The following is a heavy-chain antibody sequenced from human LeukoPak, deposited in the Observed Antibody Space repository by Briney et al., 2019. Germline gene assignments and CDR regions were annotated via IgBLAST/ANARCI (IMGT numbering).Heavy chain of an antibody. D-gene: IGHD3-10*01. CDR1: GYTFTGYY. CDR2: INPTSGGT. J-gene: IGHJ4*02. CDR3: AKDLVTIVRGITPR. Sequence: ASVKVSCKASGYTFTGYYTHWVRQAPGQGLEWMGWINPTSGGTNYAQKFQGRVTMTRDTSTTTAYMELTRLRSDDTAVYYCAKDLVTIVRGITPRWGQGTLVIVSS. V-gene: IGHV1-2*02.